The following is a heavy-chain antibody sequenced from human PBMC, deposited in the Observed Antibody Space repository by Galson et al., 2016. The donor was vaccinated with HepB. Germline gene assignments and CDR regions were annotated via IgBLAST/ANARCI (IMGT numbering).Heavy chain of an antibody. CDR2: ISGSGDT. Sequence: SLRLSCAASGFTFSTYAMSWVHQAPGKGLEWVSGISGSGDTKFADSVKGRFTISRDNSKTTLYLQMNSLRVEDTAVYYCATSSPSSQPANWGQGTLVTVSS. J-gene: IGHJ4*02. V-gene: IGHV3-23*01. CDR1: GFTFSTYA. D-gene: IGHD2-2*01. CDR3: ATSSPSSQPAN.